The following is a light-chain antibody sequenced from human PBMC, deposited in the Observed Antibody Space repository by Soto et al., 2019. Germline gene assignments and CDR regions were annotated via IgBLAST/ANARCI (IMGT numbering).Light chain of an antibody. CDR3: QQLNSYLFT. CDR2: AAS. Sequence: DIQLTQSPSFLSASVGDRVTITCGASQGISSYLAWYQQKPGKAPKLLIYAASTLQSGVPSRFSGSGSGTEFTLTISSLQPEDFATYYCQQLNSYLFTFGPGTKVDIK. CDR1: QGISSY. V-gene: IGKV1-9*01. J-gene: IGKJ3*01.